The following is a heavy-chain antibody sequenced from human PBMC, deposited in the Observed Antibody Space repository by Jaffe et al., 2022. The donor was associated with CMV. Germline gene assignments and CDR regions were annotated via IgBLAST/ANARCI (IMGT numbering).Heavy chain of an antibody. V-gene: IGHV5-51*01. Sequence: EVQLVQSGAEVKKPGESLKISCKGSGYSFTSYWIGWVRQMPGKGLEWMGIIYPGDSDTRNSPSFQGQVTISADKSISTAYLQWSSLKASDTAMYYCARHVRLTGTTVPAFDIWGQGTMVTVSS. CDR2: IYPGDSDT. J-gene: IGHJ3*02. CDR1: GYSFTSYW. D-gene: IGHD1-7*01. CDR3: ARHVRLTGTTVPAFDI.